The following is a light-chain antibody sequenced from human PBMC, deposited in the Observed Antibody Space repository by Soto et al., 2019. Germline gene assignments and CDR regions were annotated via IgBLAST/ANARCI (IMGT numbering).Light chain of an antibody. CDR2: DTS. V-gene: IGKV3-15*01. CDR1: RSFASSY. CDR3: QQYVHWPPGA. J-gene: IGKJ1*01. Sequence: EIVLTQSPVTLSLSPGERATLSCRASRSFASSYLGWYQQKPGQAPRLLIYDTSTRAAGIAARFSGSGSGTEFTLTISSLQSEDSAVYYCQQYVHWPPGAFGQGTTVEIK.